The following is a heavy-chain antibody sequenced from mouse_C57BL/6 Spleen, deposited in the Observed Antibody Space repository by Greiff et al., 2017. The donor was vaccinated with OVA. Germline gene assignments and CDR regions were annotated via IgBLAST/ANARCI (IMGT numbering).Heavy chain of an antibody. CDR1: GYTFTNYW. D-gene: IGHD1-1*01. V-gene: IGHV1-63*01. CDR3: ARSDYYGAWFAY. J-gene: IGHJ3*01. Sequence: LQESGAELVRPGTSVKMSCKASGYTFTNYWIGWAKQRPGHGLEWIGDIYPGGGYTNYNEKFKGKATLTADKSSSTAYMQFSSLTSEDSAIYYCARSDYYGAWFAYWGQGTLVTVSA. CDR2: IYPGGGYT.